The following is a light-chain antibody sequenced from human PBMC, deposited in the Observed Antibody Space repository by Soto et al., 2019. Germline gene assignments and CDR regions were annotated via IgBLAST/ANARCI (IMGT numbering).Light chain of an antibody. CDR2: GAS. CDR3: QQYGSSPGT. Sequence: ENVFTQSPGTLSLSPGERATLSCRASQSVSSSYLAWYQQKPGQAPRLLIYGASSRATGIPDRFSGSGSGTDFTLTISRLEPEDFAVYYCQQYGSSPGTFGQGTKVDIK. J-gene: IGKJ1*01. CDR1: QSVSSSY. V-gene: IGKV3-20*01.